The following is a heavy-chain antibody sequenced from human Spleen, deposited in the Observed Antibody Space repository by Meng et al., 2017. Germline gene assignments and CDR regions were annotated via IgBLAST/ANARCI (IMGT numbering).Heavy chain of an antibody. Sequence: ASVKVSCKASGYTFTSYGIDWVRQAPGQGLEWMGWISAFNDNINYAQKFQGRVTITADESTSTAYMELSSLRSEDTAVYYCARQGENYYDSSGYFDYWGQGTLVTVSS. CDR2: ISAFNDNI. J-gene: IGHJ4*02. D-gene: IGHD3-22*01. CDR1: GYTFTSYG. CDR3: ARQGENYYDSSGYFDY. V-gene: IGHV1-18*01.